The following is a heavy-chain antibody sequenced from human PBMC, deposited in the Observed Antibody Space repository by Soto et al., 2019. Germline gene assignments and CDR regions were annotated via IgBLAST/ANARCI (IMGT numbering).Heavy chain of an antibody. D-gene: IGHD4-4*01. V-gene: IGHV1-3*01. Sequence: ASVKVSCKASGYTFTNYAIQWVRQAPGQRLEWMGWINVGNGNTEYSQKFQGRVTITRDTSASTAYMDLNSLGSEDTAVYYCATDSNGNWFDPWGQGSLVTVSS. CDR2: INVGNGNT. CDR1: GYTFTNYA. CDR3: ATDSNGNWFDP. J-gene: IGHJ5*02.